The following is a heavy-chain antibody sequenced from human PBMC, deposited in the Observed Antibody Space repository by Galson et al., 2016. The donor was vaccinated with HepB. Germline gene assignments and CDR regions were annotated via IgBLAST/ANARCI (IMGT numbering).Heavy chain of an antibody. D-gene: IGHD3-10*01. CDR3: ARVVYGSGSYYRFYDY. CDR1: GFNLNSYS. V-gene: IGHV3-48*02. Sequence: SLRLSCAVFGFNLNSYSMHWVRQAPGKGLEWISYITSSSSLIFYADSVKGRFTISRDNVRNSLYLQMNILRDEDTAVYYCARVVYGSGSYYRFYDYWGQGTLVTVSS. J-gene: IGHJ4*02. CDR2: ITSSSSLI.